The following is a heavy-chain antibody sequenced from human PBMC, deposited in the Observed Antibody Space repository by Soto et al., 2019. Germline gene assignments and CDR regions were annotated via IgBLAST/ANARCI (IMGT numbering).Heavy chain of an antibody. Sequence: SETLSRTCSVSAGSISGHYWSWIRLPAGRRLQWVGRIYSSGTTNYNPSLKSRVRMSVDTSRNRFSLKLDSVTAADTAVYYCARNFDIAATGTAFDSWGRGALVTVSS. J-gene: IGHJ4*02. V-gene: IGHV4-4*07. D-gene: IGHD6-13*01. CDR1: AGSISGHY. CDR2: IYSSGTT. CDR3: ARNFDIAATGTAFDS.